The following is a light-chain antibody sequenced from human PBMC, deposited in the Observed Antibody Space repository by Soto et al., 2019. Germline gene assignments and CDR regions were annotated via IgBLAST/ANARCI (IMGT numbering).Light chain of an antibody. V-gene: IGKV1-5*01. CDR2: HAS. CDR1: QSISNW. CDR3: QEYNSCS. J-gene: IGKJ1*01. Sequence: DIQLTQSPSTLPSSVGDRVTITCRASQSISNWLSWYQQKPAPAPHVLVYHASNMRSAVTSRFSGSGSGTEFTLSRSRLEPDEFANYYWQEYNSCSFGQGTKVDIK.